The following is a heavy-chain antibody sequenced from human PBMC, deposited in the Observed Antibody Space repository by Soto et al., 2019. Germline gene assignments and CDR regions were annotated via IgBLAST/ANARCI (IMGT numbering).Heavy chain of an antibody. CDR3: EAGSGLLQHNY. V-gene: IGHV1-58*01. D-gene: IGHD1-26*01. CDR1: GFTFTSSA. CDR2: IVVGSGNT. J-gene: IGHJ4*02. Sequence: SVKVSCKASGFTFTSSAVQWVRQARGQRREWIGWIVVGSGNTNYAQKFQERVTITRDMSTSTAYMELSSLRSEDTAVYYCEAGSGLLQHNYWGQGTLVSVSS.